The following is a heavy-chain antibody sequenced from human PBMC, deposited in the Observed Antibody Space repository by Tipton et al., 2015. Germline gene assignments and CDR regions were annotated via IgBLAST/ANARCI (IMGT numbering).Heavy chain of an antibody. Sequence: TLSLTCTVSGGSISSGGYYWSWIRQHPGKGLEWIGCVYYSGSTYYNPSLESRVTILLDTSKNQFSLKLSSVTAADTAVYYCASTAGVVATLDYWGQGTLVTVSS. J-gene: IGHJ4*02. D-gene: IGHD5-12*01. CDR1: GGSISSGGYY. V-gene: IGHV4-31*03. CDR2: VYYSGST. CDR3: ASTAGVVATLDY.